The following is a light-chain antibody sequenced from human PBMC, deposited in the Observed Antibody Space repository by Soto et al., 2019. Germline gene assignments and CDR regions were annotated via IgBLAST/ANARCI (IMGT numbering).Light chain of an antibody. CDR1: KLGTKY. CDR2: EDR. J-gene: IGLJ2*01. V-gene: IGLV3-1*01. Sequence: SYELTQPPSVSVSPGQTASITCAGDKLGTKYAYWYQQKAGQSPVVVIHEDRKRPSGVPERFSGPNSGNTATLTISGTQAMDEADYYCQAWDSDTVVFGGGTKLTVL. CDR3: QAWDSDTVV.